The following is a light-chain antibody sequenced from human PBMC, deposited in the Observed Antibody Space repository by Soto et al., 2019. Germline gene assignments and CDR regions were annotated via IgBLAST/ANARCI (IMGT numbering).Light chain of an antibody. CDR2: DAS. CDR1: QSVSSY. V-gene: IGKV3-11*01. J-gene: IGKJ4*01. CDR3: QQRSNWPPLT. Sequence: EIVLTQSPATLSLSPGERATLSCRASQSVSSYLAWYQQKPGQAPRLLIYDASNRATGIPARFSGSGSGTDFTLTTISLEPEDFAAYYCQQRSNWPPLTFGGGTKVEIK.